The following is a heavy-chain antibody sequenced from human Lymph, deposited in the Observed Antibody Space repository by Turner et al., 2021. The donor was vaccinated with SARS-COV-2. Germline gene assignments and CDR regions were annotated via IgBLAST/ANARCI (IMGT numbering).Heavy chain of an antibody. CDR2: IYPGESDT. CDR3: ARREWGGSLGHIDY. J-gene: IGHJ4*02. V-gene: IGHV5-51*01. Sequence: VHLVQTGAEVTKPGQSLKISCRPSGYSFPTYWIGWVRQMPGKGLEWMGIIYPGESDTRYSPSFQGQVTISADKSISTAYLQWSSLKASDTAMYYCARREWGGSLGHIDYWGQGTLVTVSS. D-gene: IGHD3-3*01. CDR1: GYSFPTYW.